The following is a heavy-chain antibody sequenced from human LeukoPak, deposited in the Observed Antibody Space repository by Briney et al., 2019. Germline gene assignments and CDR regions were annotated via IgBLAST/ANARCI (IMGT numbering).Heavy chain of an antibody. V-gene: IGHV4-61*02. CDR2: IYTSGST. Sequence: PLETLSLTCTVSGGSISSGSYYWSWIRQPAGKGLEWIGRIYTSGSTNYNPSLKSRVTISVDTPKNQFSLKLSSVTAADTAVYYCARGRQLGLLDYWGQGTLVTVSS. CDR1: GGSISSGSYY. D-gene: IGHD6-13*01. CDR3: ARGRQLGLLDY. J-gene: IGHJ4*02.